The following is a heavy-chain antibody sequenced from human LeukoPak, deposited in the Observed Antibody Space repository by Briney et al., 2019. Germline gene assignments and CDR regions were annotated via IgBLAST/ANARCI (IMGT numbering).Heavy chain of an antibody. V-gene: IGHV3-21*01. CDR3: ARGYSSGWPPDY. Sequence: GGSLRLSCAASGFTFSSYSMNWVRQAPGKGLEWVSSISSSSSYIYYADSVKGRFTISRDNAKNSLYLQMNSLRAEDTAVYYCARGYSSGWPPDYWGQGTPVTVSS. CDR2: ISSSSSYI. CDR1: GFTFSSYS. J-gene: IGHJ4*02. D-gene: IGHD6-19*01.